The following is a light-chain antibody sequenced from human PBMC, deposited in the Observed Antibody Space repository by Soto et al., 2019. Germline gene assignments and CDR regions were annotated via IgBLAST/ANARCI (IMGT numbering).Light chain of an antibody. CDR2: DAS. V-gene: IGKV3-11*01. J-gene: IGKJ2*01. CDR3: PQRSNWPPYT. Sequence: EIVLTQSPATLSLSPGERATLSCRASQSVSSYLAWYQQKPGQAPRLLIYDASNRATGIPARFSGSGSGTDSTLTISTREPEAFALYYCPQRSNWPPYTFGPGTKLDIK. CDR1: QSVSSY.